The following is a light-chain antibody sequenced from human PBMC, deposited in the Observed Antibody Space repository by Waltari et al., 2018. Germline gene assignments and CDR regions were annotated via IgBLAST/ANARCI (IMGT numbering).Light chain of an antibody. V-gene: IGKV1-39*01. CDR1: QNIGSY. J-gene: IGKJ4*01. CDR2: TAS. CDR3: QQSDIAPLT. Sequence: DLQMTQSPSSLSASVGDRVTITCRANQNIGSYLNWFQQTPGKAPKFLIYTASSLQSGVPSRFSGSGSGTDFTLTISSLQPEDFATYYCQQSDIAPLTFGGGTKIEIK.